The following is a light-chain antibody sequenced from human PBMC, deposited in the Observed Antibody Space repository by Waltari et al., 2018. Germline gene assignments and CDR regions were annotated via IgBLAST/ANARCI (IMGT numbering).Light chain of an antibody. CDR2: EVS. J-gene: IGLJ3*02. CDR1: SSDVGGYNY. Sequence: QSALTQPPSASGSPGQSVTIPCTGTSSDVGGYNYVSWYQQHPGKAPKLMIYEVSKRPPGVPXXFXGSKSGNTASLTVSGLQAEDEADYYCSSYAGSNNLGVFGGGTKLTVL. V-gene: IGLV2-8*01. CDR3: SSYAGSNNLGV.